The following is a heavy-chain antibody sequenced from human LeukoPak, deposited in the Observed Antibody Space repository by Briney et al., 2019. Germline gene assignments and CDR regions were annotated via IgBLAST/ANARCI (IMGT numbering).Heavy chain of an antibody. V-gene: IGHV3-74*03. CDR3: ATSTSRGPYYYYMDV. J-gene: IGHJ6*03. CDR1: GFTFRNHW. D-gene: IGHD2-2*01. CDR2: ISSDGSST. Sequence: GGSLRLSCAASGFTFRNHWMHWVRQTPGKGLVWVSRISSDGSSTTYADSVKGRFTISRDNAKNSLYLQMNSLRAEDTAVYYCATSTSRGPYYYYMDVWGKGTTVTVSS.